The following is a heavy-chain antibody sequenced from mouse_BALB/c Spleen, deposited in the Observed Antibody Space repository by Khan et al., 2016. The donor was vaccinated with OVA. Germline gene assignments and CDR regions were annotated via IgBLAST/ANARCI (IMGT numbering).Heavy chain of an antibody. V-gene: IGHV1S56*01. D-gene: IGHD2-3*01. J-gene: IGHJ3*01. CDR2: IYPGDGST. CDR3: ARSDDGYYVPLAY. CDR1: GYTFTNYD. Sequence: QVRLQQSGPGLVTPGALVKISCKASGYTFTNYDINWVKQRPGQGLEWIGWIYPGDGSTKYNEKLKGKDTLNADKSSSTAYMQLSSLTSENSAVYFCARSDDGYYVPLAYWGQGTLVTVSA.